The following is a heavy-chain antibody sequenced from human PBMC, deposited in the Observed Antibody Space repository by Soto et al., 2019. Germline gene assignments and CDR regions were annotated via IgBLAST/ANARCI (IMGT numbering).Heavy chain of an antibody. CDR3: TSGYCSGGSCSRSDY. Sequence: EVQLVESGGGLVQPGGSLKLSCAASGFTLSGSTMYWVRQASGKGLEWVGRIRSKPSSSATAYAASVRGRFTISRDDSKNTAYLQMNSLRVEDTAVYYCTSGYCSGGSCSRSDYWGQGTLVTVSS. CDR2: IRSKPSSSAT. D-gene: IGHD2-15*01. V-gene: IGHV3-73*01. CDR1: GFTLSGST. J-gene: IGHJ4*02.